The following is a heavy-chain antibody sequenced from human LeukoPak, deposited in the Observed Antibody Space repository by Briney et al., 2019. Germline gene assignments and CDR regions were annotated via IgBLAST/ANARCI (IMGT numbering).Heavy chain of an antibody. D-gene: IGHD6-13*01. J-gene: IGHJ4*02. CDR2: ISYDGSNK. Sequence: GGSLRLSCAASGFTFSSYGMHWVRQAPGKGLEWVAVISYDGSNKYYADSVKGRFTISRDNSENTLYPQMNSLRAEDTAVYYCAKVRYSSSWYFDYWGQGTLVTVSS. CDR1: GFTFSSYG. V-gene: IGHV3-30*18. CDR3: AKVRYSSSWYFDY.